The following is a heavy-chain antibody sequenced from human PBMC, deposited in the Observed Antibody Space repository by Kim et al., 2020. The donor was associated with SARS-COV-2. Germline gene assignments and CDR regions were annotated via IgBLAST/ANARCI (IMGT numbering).Heavy chain of an antibody. D-gene: IGHD5-18*01. CDR3: ARVRGYSYGQDWYFDL. J-gene: IGHJ2*01. V-gene: IGHV4-39*01. Sequence: SLKSRVTISVDTSKNQFSLKLSSVTAADTAVYYCARVRGYSYGQDWYFDLWGRGTLVTVSS.